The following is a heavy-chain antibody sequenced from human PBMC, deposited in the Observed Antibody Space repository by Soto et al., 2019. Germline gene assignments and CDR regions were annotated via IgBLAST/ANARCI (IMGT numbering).Heavy chain of an antibody. CDR3: ARASLYYDYIWGVRSFYYYMDV. Sequence: SETLSLTCAVYGWSFSGYYWSWIRQHPGKGLEWIGEINHSGSTNYNPSLKSRVTISVDTSKNQFSLKLSSVTAADTAVYYCARASLYYDYIWGVRSFYYYMDVWGKGTTVTVSS. CDR1: GWSFSGYY. CDR2: INHSGST. V-gene: IGHV4-34*01. D-gene: IGHD3-16*01. J-gene: IGHJ6*03.